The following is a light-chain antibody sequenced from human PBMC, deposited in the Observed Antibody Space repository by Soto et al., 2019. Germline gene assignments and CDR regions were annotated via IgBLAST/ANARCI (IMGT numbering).Light chain of an antibody. CDR2: GAS. V-gene: IGKV3-15*01. CDR3: QQYNSWPPT. CDR1: QSVSSN. Sequence: DIVMTQSPATLSVSPGERITLSCRASQSVSSNLACYQQKPGQAPRLLISGASTRATGVPARFSGSGSGTEFTLNISGLQSEDFAVYSCQQYNSWPPTFGQGTKVEIK. J-gene: IGKJ1*01.